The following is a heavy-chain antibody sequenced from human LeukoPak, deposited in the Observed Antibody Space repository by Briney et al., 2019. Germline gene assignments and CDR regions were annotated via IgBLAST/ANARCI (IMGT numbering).Heavy chain of an antibody. V-gene: IGHV1-2*02. J-gene: IGHJ4*02. CDR3: ARDNGDYWFDY. CDR1: GYTLTGYY. Sequence: GASVKVSCKASGYTLTGYYVHWLRQAPGQGLEWMGWINPNSGGTNYAQKFQGRVTMTRDTSISTAYMELTRLRSDDTAVYYCARDNGDYWFDYWGQGTLVTVSS. D-gene: IGHD4-17*01. CDR2: INPNSGGT.